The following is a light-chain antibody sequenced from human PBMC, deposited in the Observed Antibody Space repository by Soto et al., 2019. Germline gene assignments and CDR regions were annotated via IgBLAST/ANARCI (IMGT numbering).Light chain of an antibody. Sequence: DIPMTQSPSSLSASVGDIVHTTCQASQNINNYLNWYQQKPGRAPKILIYDASNLEAGVPSRFRGSGSGTDFTFTISRLQPEDIATYYCQQYENLPTLGQGTRLEIK. CDR2: DAS. CDR1: QNINNY. J-gene: IGKJ5*01. V-gene: IGKV1-33*01. CDR3: QQYENLPT.